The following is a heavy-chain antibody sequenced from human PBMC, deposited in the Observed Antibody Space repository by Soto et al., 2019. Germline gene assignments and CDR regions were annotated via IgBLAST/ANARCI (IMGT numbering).Heavy chain of an antibody. V-gene: IGHV4-59*01. CDR3: ARGGLPEDYYYYYYMDV. D-gene: IGHD2-21*02. CDR2: IYYSGST. CDR1: GGSISSYY. Sequence: QVQLQESGPGLVKPSETLSLTCTVSGGSISSYYWSWIRQPPGQGLAWIGDIYYSGSTNYNPSLKSRVTIAVDTAKDQFSLKLSSVTAADTAVYYCARGGLPEDYYYYYYMDVWGKGTTVTVSS. J-gene: IGHJ6*03.